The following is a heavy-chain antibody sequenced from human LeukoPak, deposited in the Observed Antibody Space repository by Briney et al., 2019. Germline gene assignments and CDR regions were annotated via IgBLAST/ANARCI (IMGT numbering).Heavy chain of an antibody. J-gene: IGHJ6*04. CDR3: AKPIDCSSTICTGPMDV. D-gene: IGHD2-2*01. Sequence: SETLSLTCTVSGGSISSYYWSWIRQPPGKGLEWIGYIYYSGSTNYNPSLKSRVTISIDTSKNQFSLRLGSLTAADTAVYYCAKPIDCSSTICTGPMDVWGKGTTVTVSA. CDR2: IYYSGST. V-gene: IGHV4-59*08. CDR1: GGSISSYY.